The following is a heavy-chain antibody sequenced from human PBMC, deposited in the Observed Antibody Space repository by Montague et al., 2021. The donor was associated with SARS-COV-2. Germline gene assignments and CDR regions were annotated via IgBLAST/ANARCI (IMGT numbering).Heavy chain of an antibody. CDR3: AREFRIELWQTNWYFGL. D-gene: IGHD3-16*01. V-gene: IGHV4-61*01. CDR2: FDHSGDT. J-gene: IGHJ2*01. CDR1: GGSLDSSTYY. Sequence: SETLSLTCSVSGGSLDSSTYYWGWIRQPPGKGLEWIGNFDHSGDTKYNPSLKSRATISVDTSKNQFALRLHSVTAADTAVYYCAREFRIELWQTNWYFGLWGRGTLVTVSS.